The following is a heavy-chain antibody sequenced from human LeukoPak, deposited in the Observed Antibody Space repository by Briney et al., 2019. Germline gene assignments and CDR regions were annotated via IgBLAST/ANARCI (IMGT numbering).Heavy chain of an antibody. J-gene: IGHJ5*02. V-gene: IGHV3-7*05. CDR2: IKQDGSEK. Sequence: GSLRLSCAASGFTFSSYWMSWVRQAPGKGLEWVANIKQDGSEKYYVDSVKSRFTISRDNAKNSLFLQMNNLRAEDTAVYHCARGGWFFDPWGQGTLVTVSS. D-gene: IGHD3-10*01. CDR1: GFTFSSYW. CDR3: ARGGWFFDP.